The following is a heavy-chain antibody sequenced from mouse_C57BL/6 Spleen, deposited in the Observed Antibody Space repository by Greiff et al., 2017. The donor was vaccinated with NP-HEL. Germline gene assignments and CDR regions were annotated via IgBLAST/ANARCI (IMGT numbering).Heavy chain of an antibody. J-gene: IGHJ2*01. Sequence: VQLQQSGAELVRPGTSVKLSCKASGYTFTSYWMHWVKQRPGQGLEWIGVIDPSDSYTNYNQKFKGKATLTVDTSSSTAYMQLSSLTSEDSAVYYCARSVITTVVAFDYWGQGTTLTVSS. CDR1: GYTFTSYW. V-gene: IGHV1-59*01. CDR3: ARSVITTVVAFDY. D-gene: IGHD1-1*01. CDR2: IDPSDSYT.